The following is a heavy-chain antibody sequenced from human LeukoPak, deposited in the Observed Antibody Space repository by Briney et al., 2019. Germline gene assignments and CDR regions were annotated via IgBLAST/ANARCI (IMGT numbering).Heavy chain of an antibody. CDR2: IFYSGST. CDR3: ARDEQWLGFDY. D-gene: IGHD5-12*01. CDR1: GGSISTSSYY. Sequence: SETLSLTCTVSGGSISTSSYYWGWVRQPPGKGLEWIGNIFYSGSTYYSPSLKSRVTISLDTSRNQFSLKLNSVTAADTAVYYCARDEQWLGFDYWGQGTLVTVSS. V-gene: IGHV4-39*07. J-gene: IGHJ4*02.